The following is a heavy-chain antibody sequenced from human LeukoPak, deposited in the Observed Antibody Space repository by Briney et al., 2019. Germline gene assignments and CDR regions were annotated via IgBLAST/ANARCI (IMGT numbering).Heavy chain of an antibody. CDR1: GFIFSTYG. J-gene: IGHJ3*02. V-gene: IGHV3-43D*03. CDR2: ISWDGGST. D-gene: IGHD1-26*01. Sequence: GGSLRLSCAASGFIFSTYGMHWVRQAPGKGLEWVSLISWDGGSTYYADSVKGRFTISRDNSKNSLYLQMNSLRAEDTALYYCAKDLRPSYSGSYSYAFDIWGQGTMVTVSS. CDR3: AKDLRPSYSGSYSYAFDI.